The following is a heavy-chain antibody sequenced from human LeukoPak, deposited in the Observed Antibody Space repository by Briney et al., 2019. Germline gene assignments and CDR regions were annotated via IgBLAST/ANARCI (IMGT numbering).Heavy chain of an antibody. CDR3: ARGISPSFDI. D-gene: IGHD3-3*01. CDR1: GGSFSGYY. V-gene: IGHV4-34*01. J-gene: IGHJ3*02. Sequence: PSETLSLTCAVYGGSFSGYYWSWIRQPPGKGLEWIGEINHSGSTNYNPSLKSRVTISVDTSKNQFSLKLSSVTAADTAVYYCARGISPSFDIWGQGTMVTVSS. CDR2: INHSGST.